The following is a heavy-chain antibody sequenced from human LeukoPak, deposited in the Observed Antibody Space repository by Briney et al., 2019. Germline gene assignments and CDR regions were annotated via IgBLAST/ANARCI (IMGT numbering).Heavy chain of an antibody. CDR1: GYTFTGYY. J-gene: IGHJ4*02. V-gene: IGHV1-2*02. CDR2: INPNSGGT. D-gene: IGHD3-22*01. CDR3: ASMADDSSGYF. Sequence: ASVKVSCKASGYTFTGYYMHWVRQAPGQGLEWMGWINPNSGGTNYAQEFQGRVTMTRDTSISTAYMELSRLRSDDTAVYYCASMADDSSGYFWGQGTLVTVSS.